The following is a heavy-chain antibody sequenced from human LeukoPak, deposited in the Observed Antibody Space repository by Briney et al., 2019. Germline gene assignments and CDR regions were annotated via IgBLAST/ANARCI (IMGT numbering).Heavy chain of an antibody. CDR1: GYTFTAYY. V-gene: IGHV1-2*02. J-gene: IGHJ4*02. Sequence: GASVKVSCKASGYTFTAYYMHWVRQAPGQGLEWMGWINPNSSVTNYALKFRGRIIMTRDTSISTVYMDLSSLRYDDTAVYYCTRATLSASYSFDYWGQGSVVTVSS. CDR3: TRATLSASYSFDY. D-gene: IGHD1-26*01. CDR2: INPNSSVT.